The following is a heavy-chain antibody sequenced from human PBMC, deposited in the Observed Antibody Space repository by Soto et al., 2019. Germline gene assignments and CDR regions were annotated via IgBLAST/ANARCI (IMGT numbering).Heavy chain of an antibody. J-gene: IGHJ6*02. CDR2: INGGCST. CDR3: VRENYYYGMDV. V-gene: IGHV3-53*01. Sequence: EVQLVESGGGLIQPGGSLRLSCAASGFNVSVNYMNWVRQAPGKGLEWVSVINGGCSTNYADSVRGRFTISRDTSKNTLSLQMNRLRAEDTAVYYCVRENYYYGMDVWGQGTTVIVSS. CDR1: GFNVSVNY.